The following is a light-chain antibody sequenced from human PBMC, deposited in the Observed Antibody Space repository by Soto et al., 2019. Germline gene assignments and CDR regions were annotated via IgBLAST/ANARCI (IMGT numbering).Light chain of an antibody. V-gene: IGKV3-15*01. Sequence: EIVLTQSPATLSVSPGERATLSCRASQSVSSNLAWYQQKPGQAPRLLIYGASTRATGIPARFSGSGSGTEFPLTISSLQSEDSAVYYCQQINTWPPMYTFGQGTTVEIK. CDR3: QQINTWPPMYT. CDR2: GAS. CDR1: QSVSSN. J-gene: IGKJ2*01.